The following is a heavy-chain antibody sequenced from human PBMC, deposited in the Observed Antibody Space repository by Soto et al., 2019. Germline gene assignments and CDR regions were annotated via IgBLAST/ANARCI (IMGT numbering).Heavy chain of an antibody. Sequence: GGSLRLSCAASGFTFSSYGMHWVRHSPGKWLEWVAVISYDGSNKYYADSVKGRFTISRDNSKNTLYLQMNSLRAEDTAVYYCARVFTFGGVIVIQTYGMDVWGQGTTVTVSS. CDR3: ARVFTFGGVIVIQTYGMDV. J-gene: IGHJ6*02. D-gene: IGHD3-16*02. V-gene: IGHV3-30*03. CDR2: ISYDGSNK. CDR1: GFTFSSYG.